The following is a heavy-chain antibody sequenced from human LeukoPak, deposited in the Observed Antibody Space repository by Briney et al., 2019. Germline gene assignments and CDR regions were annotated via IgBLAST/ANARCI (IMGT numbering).Heavy chain of an antibody. J-gene: IGHJ4*02. CDR2: IYTGGRT. V-gene: IGHV3-66*01. CDR1: GFTVSHYY. Sequence: GGSLRLSCAASGFTVSHYYMSLVRQAPGKGLEWVSVIYTGGRTYYGDSMKGRFTISRDNSRNTLHLQMDRLRVEDTALYYCARGQSYCGGDCYTDWGQGTLVSVSS. CDR3: ARGQSYCGGDCYTD. D-gene: IGHD2-21*02.